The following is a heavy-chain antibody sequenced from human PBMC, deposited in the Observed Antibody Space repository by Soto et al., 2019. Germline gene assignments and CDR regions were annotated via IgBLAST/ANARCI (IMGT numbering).Heavy chain of an antibody. Sequence: QVPLVQSGAEVKKPGASVKVSCKASGYTFTSSGISWVRQAPGKGLEWMGWISAYNGNTNYAQKLQARFTMTTDTPTSTAYMELRSLRSDDTAVYYCARGDYGDDGRGYWGQGTLVTVSS. CDR2: ISAYNGNT. V-gene: IGHV1-18*01. J-gene: IGHJ4*02. CDR1: GYTFTSSG. CDR3: ARGDYGDDGRGY. D-gene: IGHD4-17*01.